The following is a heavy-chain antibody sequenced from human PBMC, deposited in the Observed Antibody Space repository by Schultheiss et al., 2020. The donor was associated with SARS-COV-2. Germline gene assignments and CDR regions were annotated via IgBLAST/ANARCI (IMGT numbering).Heavy chain of an antibody. CDR1: GFTFSSYS. V-gene: IGHV3-48*01. J-gene: IGHJ4*02. CDR2: ISSSGSTI. D-gene: IGHD4-17*01. Sequence: GGSLRLSCAASGFTFSSYSMNWVRQAPGKGLEWVSSISSSGSTIYYADSVKGRFTISRDNAKNSLYLQMNSLKAEDTAVYYCARVNAPYGDYVGIDYWGQGTLVTVSS. CDR3: ARVNAPYGDYVGIDY.